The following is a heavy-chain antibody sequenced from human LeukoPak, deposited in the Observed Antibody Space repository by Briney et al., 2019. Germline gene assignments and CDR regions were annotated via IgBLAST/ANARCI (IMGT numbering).Heavy chain of an antibody. V-gene: IGHV4-34*01. Sequence: KPSETLSLTCAVYGGSFSGYYWSWIHQPPGKGLEWIGEINHSGSTNYNPSLKSRVTISVDTSKNQFSLKLSSVTAADTAVYYCATGREDFDYWGQGTLVTVSS. J-gene: IGHJ4*02. CDR1: GGSFSGYY. CDR2: INHSGST. CDR3: ATGREDFDY. D-gene: IGHD1-26*01.